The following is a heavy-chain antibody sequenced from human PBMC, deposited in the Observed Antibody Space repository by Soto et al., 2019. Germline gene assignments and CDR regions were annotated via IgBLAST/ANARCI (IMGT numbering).Heavy chain of an antibody. CDR1: GYSFTSYW. Sequence: GESLKISCKGSGYSFTSYWISWVRQMPGKGLEWMGRIDPSDSYTNYSPSFQGHVTISADKSISTAYLQWSSLKASDTAMYYCARHHRGYCSGGSCGDAFDIWGQGTMVTVSS. D-gene: IGHD2-15*01. CDR3: ARHHRGYCSGGSCGDAFDI. CDR2: IDPSDSYT. J-gene: IGHJ3*02. V-gene: IGHV5-10-1*01.